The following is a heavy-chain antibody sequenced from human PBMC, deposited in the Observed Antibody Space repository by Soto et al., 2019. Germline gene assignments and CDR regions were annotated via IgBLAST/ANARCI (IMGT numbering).Heavy chain of an antibody. CDR2: INHSGST. D-gene: IGHD2-2*01. CDR3: ARLDIVVVPAARTQKYLRGSSGMDV. CDR1: GGSFSGYY. J-gene: IGHJ6*02. V-gene: IGHV4-34*01. Sequence: ASETLSLTCAVYGGSFSGYYWSWSRQPPGKGLEWIGEINHSGSTNYNPSLKSRVTISVDTSKNQFSLKLSSVAAADTAVYYCARLDIVVVPAARTQKYLRGSSGMDVWGQGTTVTVSS.